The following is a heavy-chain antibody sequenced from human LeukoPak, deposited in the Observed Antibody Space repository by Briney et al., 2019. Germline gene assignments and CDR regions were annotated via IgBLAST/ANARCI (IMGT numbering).Heavy chain of an antibody. CDR3: ARDAGNSGYGCDL. J-gene: IGHJ5*02. Sequence: PGGSLRLSCAASGFTFSSYTMSWVRQAPGKGLEWVSHIRSTGDTFYADSVKGRFTISRDNARNSLYLQMNSLRAEDTAMYYCARDAGNSGYGCDLWGQGTLVTVSS. CDR2: IRSTGDT. CDR1: GFTFSSYT. D-gene: IGHD5-12*01. V-gene: IGHV3-48*01.